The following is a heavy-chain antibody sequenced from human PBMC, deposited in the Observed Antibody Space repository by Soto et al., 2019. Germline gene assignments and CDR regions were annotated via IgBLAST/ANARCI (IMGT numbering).Heavy chain of an antibody. V-gene: IGHV3-11*01. CDR2: ISSSGSTI. J-gene: IGHJ5*02. Sequence: GGSLRLSCAASGLTFSDYYMSWIRQATGKGLEWVSYISSSGSTIYYADSVKGRFTISRDNAKNSLYLQMNSLRAEDTAVYYCARDFSITGTTGRINWFDPWGQGTLVTVSS. CDR3: ARDFSITGTTGRINWFDP. CDR1: GLTFSDYY. D-gene: IGHD1-7*01.